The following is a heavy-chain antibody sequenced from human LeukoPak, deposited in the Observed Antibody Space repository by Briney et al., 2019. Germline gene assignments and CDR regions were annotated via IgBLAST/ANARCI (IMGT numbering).Heavy chain of an antibody. Sequence: GGSLRLSCAASGFTLSSYWMSWVRQAPGKGLEWVAVISYDGSNKYYADSVKGRFTISRDNSKNTLYLQMNSLRAEDTAVYYCAKGGSGYDYRTHYWYGMDVWGQGTTVTVSS. J-gene: IGHJ6*02. CDR3: AKGGSGYDYRTHYWYGMDV. V-gene: IGHV3-30*18. CDR1: GFTLSSYW. D-gene: IGHD5-12*01. CDR2: ISYDGSNK.